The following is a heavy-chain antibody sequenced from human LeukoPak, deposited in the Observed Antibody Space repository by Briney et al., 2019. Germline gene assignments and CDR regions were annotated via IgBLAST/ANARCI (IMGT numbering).Heavy chain of an antibody. CDR3: AKNFNYYGAGSYGP. CDR2: ISGSGDST. V-gene: IGHV3-23*01. Sequence: GGSLRLSCAASGFTFPSYVMIWVRQAPGRGLEWVSGISGSGDSTYYADSLKGRFTFSRDNSKNTLYLQMNSLRAEDTAVYYCAKNFNYYGAGSYGPWGQGTRVTVSS. D-gene: IGHD3-10*01. CDR1: GFTFPSYV. J-gene: IGHJ5*02.